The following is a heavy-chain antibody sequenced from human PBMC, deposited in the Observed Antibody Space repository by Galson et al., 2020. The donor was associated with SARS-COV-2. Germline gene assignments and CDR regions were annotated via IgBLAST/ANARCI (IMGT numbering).Heavy chain of an antibody. J-gene: IGHJ6*02. Sequence: SETLSLTCTVSGGSISSSSYYWGWIRQPPGKGLEWIGSIYYSGSTYYNPSLKSRVTISVDTSKNQFSLKLSSVTAADTAVYYCARDGSVGATLSYYYGMDVWGQGTTVTVSS. V-gene: IGHV4-39*07. CDR1: GGSISSSSYY. CDR3: ARDGSVGATLSYYYGMDV. D-gene: IGHD1-26*01. CDR2: IYYSGST.